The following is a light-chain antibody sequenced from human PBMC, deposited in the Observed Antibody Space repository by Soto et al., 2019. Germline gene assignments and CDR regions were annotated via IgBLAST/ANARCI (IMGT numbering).Light chain of an antibody. CDR3: SSYTSSSTLLV. Sequence: QSVLTQPASVSGSPGQSITISCTGTSSDVGGYNYVSWYQQHPGNAPKLMIYEVSNRPSGVSNRFSGSKSGNTASLTISGLQAEDEADYYCSSYTSSSTLLVFGGRTKLTVL. CDR1: SSDVGGYNY. CDR2: EVS. J-gene: IGLJ2*01. V-gene: IGLV2-14*01.